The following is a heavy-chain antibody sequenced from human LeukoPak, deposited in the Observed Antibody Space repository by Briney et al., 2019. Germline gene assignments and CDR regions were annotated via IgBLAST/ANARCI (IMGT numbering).Heavy chain of an antibody. CDR2: IYYSGST. D-gene: IGHD3-10*01. CDR3: ASVDRGWFGVGDY. J-gene: IGHJ4*02. CDR1: GGSISSSNYY. Sequence: SETVSLTCSVSGGSISSSNYYWGWIRQPPGKGLEWIGSIYYSGSTYYNPSLKSRVTISVDTSKNQFSLKLTSVTAADTAVYYCASVDRGWFGVGDYWGQGTLVTVSS. V-gene: IGHV4-39*01.